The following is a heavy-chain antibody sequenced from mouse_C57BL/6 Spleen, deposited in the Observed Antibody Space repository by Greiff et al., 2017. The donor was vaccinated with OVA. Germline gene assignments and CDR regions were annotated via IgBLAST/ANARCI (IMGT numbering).Heavy chain of an antibody. CDR2: IDPSDSYT. J-gene: IGHJ1*03. CDR1: GYTFTSYW. Sequence: QVQLQQPGAELVMPGASVKLSCKASGYTFTSYWMHWVKQRPGQGLEWIGEIDPSDSYTNYNQKFKGKSTLNVDKSSSTAYMQLSSLTSEDSAVYYCARRGFGKYFDVWGTGTTVTVSS. CDR3: ARRGFGKYFDV. D-gene: IGHD3-2*02. V-gene: IGHV1-69*01.